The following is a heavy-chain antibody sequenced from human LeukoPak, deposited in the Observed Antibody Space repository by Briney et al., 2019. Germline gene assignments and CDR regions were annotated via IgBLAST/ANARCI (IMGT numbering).Heavy chain of an antibody. D-gene: IGHD2-2*01. CDR1: GFTFSNYA. V-gene: IGHV3-23*01. Sequence: GGSLRLSCAASGFTFSNYAMTWVRQAPGKGLEWVSTISDGGAATYYADSVKGRFTISRDNSKNTLSLQMNSLRAEDTAVYYCAKALNVLVPSTSRWFDPWGQGTLVTVSS. J-gene: IGHJ5*02. CDR2: ISDGGAAT. CDR3: AKALNVLVPSTSRWFDP.